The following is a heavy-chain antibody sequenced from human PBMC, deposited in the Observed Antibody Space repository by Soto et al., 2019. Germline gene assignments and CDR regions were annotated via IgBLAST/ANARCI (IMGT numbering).Heavy chain of an antibody. V-gene: IGHV4-39*07. D-gene: IGHD6-13*01. CDR3: GTFPRSFMSPSPYY. Sequence: SETLSLTCTVSGDSISGSPYFWGWIRQPPGKRLEWIGSIFYDGYTLYTPSLKSRVTISVDKSKNHFSLNLNSVTAADTAVYYCGTFPRSFMSPSPYYCGQGTLVTVSS. CDR2: IFYDGYT. CDR1: GDSISGSPYF. J-gene: IGHJ4*02.